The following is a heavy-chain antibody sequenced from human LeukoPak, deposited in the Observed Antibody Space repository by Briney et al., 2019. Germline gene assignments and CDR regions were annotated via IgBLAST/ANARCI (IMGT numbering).Heavy chain of an antibody. J-gene: IGHJ4*02. D-gene: IGHD2-2*01. CDR3: ARELVVRAGDYFDY. CDR2: LNSDGSTT. Sequence: PGGSLRLSCGASGFTFSSHWMHWVRQGPGKGLEWVSRLNSDGSTTNYADSVKGRFTISRDNAKNTLYLQMNSLRAEDTALYYCARELVVRAGDYFDYWGQGTPVTVSS. CDR1: GFTFSSHW. V-gene: IGHV3-74*01.